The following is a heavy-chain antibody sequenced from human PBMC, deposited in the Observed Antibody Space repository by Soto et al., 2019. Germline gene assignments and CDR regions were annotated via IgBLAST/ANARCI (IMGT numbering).Heavy chain of an antibody. CDR3: ARLTGYLPPVYYYGMDV. Sequence: GGSLRLSCAASGFTFSSYSMNWVRQAPGKGLEWVSYISSSSSTIYYADSVKGRFTISRDNAKNSLYLQMNSLRDEDTAVYYCARLTGYLPPVYYYGMDVWGQGTTATVSS. J-gene: IGHJ6*02. CDR2: ISSSSSTI. V-gene: IGHV3-48*02. CDR1: GFTFSSYS. D-gene: IGHD3-9*01.